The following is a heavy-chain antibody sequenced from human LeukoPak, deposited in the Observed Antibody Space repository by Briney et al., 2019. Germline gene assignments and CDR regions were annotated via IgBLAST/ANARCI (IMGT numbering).Heavy chain of an antibody. Sequence: ASVKVSCKASGYSFTSYGISWVRQAPGQGLEWMGWISAYNGNTNYAQKFQGRVTITADESTSTAYMELSSLRSEDTAVYYCARDRGYYDSSGYYYAPGDYWGQGTLVTVSS. J-gene: IGHJ4*02. CDR1: GYSFTSYG. V-gene: IGHV1-18*01. CDR2: ISAYNGNT. CDR3: ARDRGYYDSSGYYYAPGDY. D-gene: IGHD3-22*01.